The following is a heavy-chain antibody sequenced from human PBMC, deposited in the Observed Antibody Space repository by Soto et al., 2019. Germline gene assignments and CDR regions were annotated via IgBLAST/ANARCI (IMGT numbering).Heavy chain of an antibody. V-gene: IGHV4-39*01. CDR3: ATLGIAAAGAINNWFDP. CDR2: IYYSGST. J-gene: IGHJ5*02. CDR1: GGSISSSSYY. Sequence: SSETLSLTCTVSGGSISSSSYYWGWIRQPPGKGLEWIGSIYYSGSTYYNPSLKSRVTISVDTSKNQFSLKLSSVTAADTAVYYCATLGIAAAGAINNWFDPWGQGTLVTVSS. D-gene: IGHD6-13*01.